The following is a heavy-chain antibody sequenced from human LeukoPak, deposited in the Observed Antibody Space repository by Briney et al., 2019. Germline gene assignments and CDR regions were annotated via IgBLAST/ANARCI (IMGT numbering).Heavy chain of an antibody. D-gene: IGHD2-2*01. CDR3: ARLQCSASWSSFDY. CDR2: IYYSGST. Sequence: PSETLSLTCTVSGGSISSYYWSWIRQPPGKGLEWIGYIYYSGSTNYNPSLKSRVTISVDTSKNQFSLKLTSVTAADTAVYYCARLQCSASWSSFDYWGQGTLVTVSS. CDR1: GGSISSYY. J-gene: IGHJ4*02. V-gene: IGHV4-59*08.